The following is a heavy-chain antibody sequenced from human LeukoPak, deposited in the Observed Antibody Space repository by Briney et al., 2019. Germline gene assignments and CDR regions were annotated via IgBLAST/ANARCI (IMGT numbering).Heavy chain of an antibody. CDR2: INHSGST. V-gene: IGHV4-34*01. J-gene: IGHJ4*02. CDR3: ARDHYSNYAVDY. D-gene: IGHD4-11*01. Sequence: ASETLSLTCAVYGGSFSGYYWSWIRQPPGKGLEWIGEINHSGSTNYNPSLKSRVTISVDTSKNQFSLKLSSVTAADTAVYYCARDHYSNYAVDYWGQGTLVTVSS. CDR1: GGSFSGYY.